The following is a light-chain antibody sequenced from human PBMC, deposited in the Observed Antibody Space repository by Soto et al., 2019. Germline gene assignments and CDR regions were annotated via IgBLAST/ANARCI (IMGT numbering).Light chain of an antibody. J-gene: IGKJ2*01. CDR3: QQYNNWPPYT. CDR1: QSVSSN. Sequence: EIVMTQSPATLSVSPGERATLSCRASQSVSSNLAWYQKKPGQAPRLLIYGASTRATGIPVRFSGSGSGTEFTLTISSLQSEDFAVYYCQQYNNWPPYTFGKGTKLEIK. V-gene: IGKV3-15*01. CDR2: GAS.